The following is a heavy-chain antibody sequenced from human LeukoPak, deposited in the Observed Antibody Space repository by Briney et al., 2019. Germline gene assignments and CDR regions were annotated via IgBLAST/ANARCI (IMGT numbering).Heavy chain of an antibody. CDR3: TTDSYDYVWGSYRHTDY. Sequence: GGSLRLSCAASGFTFSNAWMSWVRQAPGKGLEWVGRIKSKTDGGTTDYAAPVKGRFTISRDDSKNTLYLQMNSLKTEDTAVYYCTTDSYDYVWGSYRHTDYWGQGTLVTVSS. D-gene: IGHD3-16*02. V-gene: IGHV3-15*01. J-gene: IGHJ4*02. CDR1: GFTFSNAW. CDR2: IKSKTDGGTT.